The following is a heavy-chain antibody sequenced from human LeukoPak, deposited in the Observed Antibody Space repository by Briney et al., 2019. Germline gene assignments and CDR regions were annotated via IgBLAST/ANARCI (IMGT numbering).Heavy chain of an antibody. CDR2: ISNNGGYT. J-gene: IGHJ2*01. D-gene: IGHD3-3*01. CDR1: GFTFSSSA. Sequence: GGSLRLSCAASGFTFSSSAMSWVRQAPGKGLEWVSAISNNGGYTYYADSVQGRFTISRDNAKNTLYLQMNSLRAEDTAVYYCARGFSGDWYFDLWGRGTLVTVSS. V-gene: IGHV3-23*01. CDR3: ARGFSGDWYFDL.